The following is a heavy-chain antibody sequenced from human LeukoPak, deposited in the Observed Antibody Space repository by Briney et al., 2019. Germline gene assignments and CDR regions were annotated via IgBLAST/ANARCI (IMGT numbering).Heavy chain of an antibody. Sequence: GRSLRLSCAASGFTFSSYSMNWVRRAPGRGLEWVSSISSSGSYIYYRDSVKGRFTISRDNTKNSLYVQMNSLRAEDTAVYYCARGATVTTDWYFDLWGRGTLVTVS. CDR3: ARGATVTTDWYFDL. D-gene: IGHD4-11*01. J-gene: IGHJ2*01. CDR1: GFTFSSYS. V-gene: IGHV3-21*01. CDR2: ISSSGSYI.